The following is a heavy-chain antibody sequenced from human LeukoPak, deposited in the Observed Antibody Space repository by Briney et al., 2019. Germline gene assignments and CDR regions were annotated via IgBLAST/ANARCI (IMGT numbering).Heavy chain of an antibody. CDR1: GFTFSSYG. CDR3: AGEGIAAAKDAFDI. V-gene: IGHV3-30*02. Sequence: GGSLRLSCAASGFTFSSYGMHWVRQAPGKGLEWVAFIRYDGSNKYYADSVKGRFTISRDNSKNTLYLQMNSLRAEDTAVYYCAGEGIAAAKDAFDIWGQGTMVTVSS. D-gene: IGHD6-13*01. CDR2: IRYDGSNK. J-gene: IGHJ3*02.